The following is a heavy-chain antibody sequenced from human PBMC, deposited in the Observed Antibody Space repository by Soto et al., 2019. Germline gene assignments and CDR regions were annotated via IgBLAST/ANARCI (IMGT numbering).Heavy chain of an antibody. V-gene: IGHV3-11*01. CDR1: GFIFRGCF. CDR2: ISKDSGRAT. J-gene: IGHJ4*02. Sequence: LVESGGALVKPGGSLRLSCAASGFIFRGCFMRWIRQAPGKGLEWVSYISKDSGRATRYADAVKGRFTISKDNAKNSLFLQMNHLTDENAAVYYCAKENGANPDSWGQGTLVTVSS. D-gene: IGHD3-10*01. CDR3: AKENGANPDS.